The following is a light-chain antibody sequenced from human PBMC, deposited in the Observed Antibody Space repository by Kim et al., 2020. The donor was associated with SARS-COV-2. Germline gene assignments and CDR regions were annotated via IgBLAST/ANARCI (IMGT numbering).Light chain of an antibody. CDR1: SGSIASKP. Sequence: EDPWKTVPISCTRTSGSIASKPVQWYQQRPGSVPTSVIYEDACRPTAIPDRFSGSIDTSSNSASLTISGLTTEDEAVYFCQSYEVFGGGTQLTVL. V-gene: IGLV6-57*03. CDR3: QSYEV. J-gene: IGLJ2*01. CDR2: EDA.